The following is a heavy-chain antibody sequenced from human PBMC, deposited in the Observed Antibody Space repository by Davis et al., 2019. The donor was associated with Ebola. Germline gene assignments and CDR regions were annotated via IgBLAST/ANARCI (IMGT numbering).Heavy chain of an antibody. CDR1: GFTFSGSA. J-gene: IGHJ4*02. D-gene: IGHD3-16*01. CDR3: ARVWDLYYFDY. Sequence: GESLKISCAASGFTFSGSAMHWVRQASGKGLEWVGRIRSKANSYATAYAASVKGRFTISRDDSKNTAYLQMNSLRAEDTAVYYCARVWDLYYFDYWGQGTLVTVSS. CDR2: IRSKANSYAT. V-gene: IGHV3-73*01.